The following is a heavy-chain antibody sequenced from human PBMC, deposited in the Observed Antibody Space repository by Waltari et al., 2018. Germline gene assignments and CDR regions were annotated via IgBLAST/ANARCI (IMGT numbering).Heavy chain of an antibody. Sequence: VHLLESGGGLAQPGGSLRLSCAAPGFTFSSFALSWVRQAPGKGLEWVSGISDSGVITKYADSVKGRFTVSRDNSKNTVFLQLNSLRAEDTAIYYCARHLYSIDYLELGNWGQGTQVTVSS. CDR2: ISDSGVIT. CDR3: ARHLYSIDYLELGN. V-gene: IGHV3-23*01. J-gene: IGHJ4*02. CDR1: GFTFSSFA. D-gene: IGHD3-22*01.